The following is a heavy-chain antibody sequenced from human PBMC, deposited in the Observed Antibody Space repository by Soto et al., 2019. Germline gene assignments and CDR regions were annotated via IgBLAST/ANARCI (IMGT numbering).Heavy chain of an antibody. CDR3: ARTRGLTMVRGSMDV. J-gene: IGHJ6*02. V-gene: IGHV3-30-3*01. Sequence: GGSLRLSCAASGFTFSSYAMHWVRQAPGKGLEWVAVISYDGSNKYYADSVKGRFTISRDNSKNTLYLQMNSLRAEDTAVYYCARTRGLTMVRGSMDVWGQGTTVTVSS. CDR2: ISYDGSNK. D-gene: IGHD3-10*01. CDR1: GFTFSSYA.